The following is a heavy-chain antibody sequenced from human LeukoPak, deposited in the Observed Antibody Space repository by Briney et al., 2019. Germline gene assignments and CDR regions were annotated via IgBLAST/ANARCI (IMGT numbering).Heavy chain of an antibody. D-gene: IGHD4-17*01. Sequence: GGSLRLSCAASGFTFSDYWMSWVRQDPGKGLAWVANIRQDGGDFNYVDSVKGRFTISRDNARNSLFLQMNNLRVEDTAVYYCAVTTRSREFDYWGQGTLVTVSS. CDR3: AVTTRSREFDY. CDR2: IRQDGGDF. CDR1: GFTFSDYW. V-gene: IGHV3-7*01. J-gene: IGHJ4*02.